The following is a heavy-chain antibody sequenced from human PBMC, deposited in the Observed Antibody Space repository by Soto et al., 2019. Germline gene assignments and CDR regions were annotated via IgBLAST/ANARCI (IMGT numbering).Heavy chain of an antibody. CDR1: GFTFSDHY. CDR3: ARATGDYPFDF. J-gene: IGHJ4*02. D-gene: IGHD7-27*01. Sequence: GGSLRLSCAASGFTFSDHYMDWVRQAPGKGLEWVGRTRNKANSHTTEYAASVKGRFTISRDDSKNSLYLQMNSLKTEDTAVYYCARATGDYPFDFWGQGTLVTVSS. CDR2: TRNKANSHTT. V-gene: IGHV3-72*01.